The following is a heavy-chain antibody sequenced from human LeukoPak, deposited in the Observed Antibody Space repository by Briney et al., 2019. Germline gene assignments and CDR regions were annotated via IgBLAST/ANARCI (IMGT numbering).Heavy chain of an antibody. V-gene: IGHV3-48*03. CDR3: ARDQYYYGMDV. J-gene: IGHJ6*02. Sequence: GGSLRLSCAASGFTFSSYEMNWVRQAPGKGLEGVSYISSSGSTIYYADSVKGRFTTSRDNAKNSLYLQMNSLRAEDTAVYYCARDQYYYGMDVWGQGTTVTVSS. CDR1: GFTFSSYE. CDR2: ISSSGSTI.